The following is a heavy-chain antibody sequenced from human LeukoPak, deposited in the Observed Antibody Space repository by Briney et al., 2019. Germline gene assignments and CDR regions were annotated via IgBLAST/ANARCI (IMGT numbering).Heavy chain of an antibody. CDR3: AKLAGVTTVVTPNWFDP. CDR1: GFTFSSYA. CDR2: ISGSGGST. D-gene: IGHD4-23*01. Sequence: GGSLRLSCAASGFTFSSYAMSWVRQAPGKGLEWVSAISGSGGSTYYADSVKGRFTISRDNSKNTLYLQMNSLRAEDTAVYYCAKLAGVTTVVTPNWFDPWGQGTLVTVSS. V-gene: IGHV3-23*01. J-gene: IGHJ5*02.